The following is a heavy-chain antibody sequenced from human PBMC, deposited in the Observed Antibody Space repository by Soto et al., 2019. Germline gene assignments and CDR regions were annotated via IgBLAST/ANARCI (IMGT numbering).Heavy chain of an antibody. CDR2: FYSSGSI. D-gene: IGHD6-19*01. CDR1: GGYY. J-gene: IGHJ5*02. CDR3: ARMYSSGSGWFHP. V-gene: IGHV4-31*02. Sequence: GGYYWSWIRHHPGKGLEWIGSFYSSGSIIYNPSLRSRVSISGDTSSNQFSMSLTSVTAADTARYYCARMYSSGSGWFHPWGQGNLVTVSS.